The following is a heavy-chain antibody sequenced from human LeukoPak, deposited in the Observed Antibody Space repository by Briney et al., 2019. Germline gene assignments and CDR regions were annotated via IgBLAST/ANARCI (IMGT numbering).Heavy chain of an antibody. J-gene: IGHJ4*02. CDR2: IYNENSSGGRT. D-gene: IGHD2-15*01. Sequence: QSGGSLRLSCAASGFTFSSYAMSWVRQAPGKGLEWVSVIYNENSSGGRTYYADSVKGRFTISRDNSENTLYLQMNSLRPEDTAVYFCAKEGGLGYCSETSCALSHWGQGALVTVSS. CDR1: GFTFSSYA. CDR3: AKEGGLGYCSETSCALSH. V-gene: IGHV3-23*01.